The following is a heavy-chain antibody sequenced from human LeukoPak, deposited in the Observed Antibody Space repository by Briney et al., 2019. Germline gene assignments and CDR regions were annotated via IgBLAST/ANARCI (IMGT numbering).Heavy chain of an antibody. Sequence: SGGSLRLSCAASGFTFSSYWMSWVRQAPGKGLEWVANIKQDGSEKYYVDSVKGRFTISRDNAKNSLYLQMNSLRAEDTAVYYCARGIAVAGMVFYYFDYWGQGTLVTVSS. CDR1: GFTFSSYW. D-gene: IGHD6-19*01. CDR2: IKQDGSEK. V-gene: IGHV3-7*01. J-gene: IGHJ4*02. CDR3: ARGIAVAGMVFYYFDY.